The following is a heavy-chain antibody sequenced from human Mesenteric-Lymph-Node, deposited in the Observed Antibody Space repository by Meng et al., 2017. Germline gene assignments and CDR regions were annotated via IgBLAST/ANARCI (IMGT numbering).Heavy chain of an antibody. CDR2: ISGSGGST. J-gene: IGHJ4*02. CDR3: AKVNYYYDSSGYYDY. V-gene: IGHV3-23*01. Sequence: GGSLRLSCAASGFTFSSYAMSWVRQAPGKGLEWVSAISGSGGSTYYADSVKGRFTISRDKSKNTLYLQMNSLRAEDTAVYYCAKVNYYYDSSGYYDYWGQGTLVTVSS. D-gene: IGHD3-22*01. CDR1: GFTFSSYA.